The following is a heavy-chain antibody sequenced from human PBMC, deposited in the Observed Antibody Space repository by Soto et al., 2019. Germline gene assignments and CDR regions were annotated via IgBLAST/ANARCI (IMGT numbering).Heavy chain of an antibody. CDR1: GYTFTSYD. CDR3: ARDPSCCLYYYYGMDV. J-gene: IGHJ6*02. D-gene: IGHD6-6*01. V-gene: IGHV1-8*01. CDR2: MNPNSGNT. Sequence: ASVKVSCKASGYTFTSYDINWVRQATGQGLGWMGWMNPNSGNTGYAQKFQGRVTMTRNTSISTAYMELSSLRPEDTTVYYCARDPSCCLYYYYGMDVWGQGTTVTVSS.